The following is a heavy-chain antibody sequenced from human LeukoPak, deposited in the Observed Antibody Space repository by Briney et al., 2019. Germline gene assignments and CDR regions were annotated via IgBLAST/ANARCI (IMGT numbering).Heavy chain of an antibody. V-gene: IGHV1-2*02. Sequence: ASVKVYCKASGYTVTGYYIHWVRQAPGHGLEWVGWIDPNSGGTNYAQKFQGRVTMTRDTSISTVYMKLNKLRSDDSAVYFGARDLTGTTNHWGQGTLGGVSS. CDR1: GYTVTGYY. CDR3: ARDLTGTTNH. CDR2: IDPNSGGT. D-gene: IGHD1-20*01. J-gene: IGHJ5*02.